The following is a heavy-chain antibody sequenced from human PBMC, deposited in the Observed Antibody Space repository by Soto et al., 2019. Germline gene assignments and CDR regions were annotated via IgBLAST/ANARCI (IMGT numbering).Heavy chain of an antibody. Sequence: SETLSLTCLVSGFPISSPYSWGWIRQPPGKGLEWIGSISHTGTTSYSPSLTSRVSISVNTSKNQVSLKLTSVTAADTAVYFCARVTMVIRDSDHFGVDVWGHGTTVTVSS. J-gene: IGHJ6*02. CDR2: ISHTGTT. V-gene: IGHV4-38-2*02. CDR1: GFPISSPYS. CDR3: ARVTMVIRDSDHFGVDV. D-gene: IGHD4-17*01.